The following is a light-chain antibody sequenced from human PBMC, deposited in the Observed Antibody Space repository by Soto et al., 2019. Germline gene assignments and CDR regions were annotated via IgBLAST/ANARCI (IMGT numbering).Light chain of an antibody. CDR2: HAS. CDR1: QVVSTSY. Sequence: EIVLTQSPGTLSLSPGESATLSCRANQVVSTSYLAWYQQKPGQAPKLLIYHASDRAAGIPDRFSGSGSGTDFTLTISRLEPEDFAVYYCQQYGSSKWTFGQGTKVEIK. CDR3: QQYGSSKWT. J-gene: IGKJ1*01. V-gene: IGKV3-20*01.